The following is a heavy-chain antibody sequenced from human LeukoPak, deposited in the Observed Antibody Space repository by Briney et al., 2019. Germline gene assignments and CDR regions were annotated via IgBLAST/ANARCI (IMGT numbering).Heavy chain of an antibody. Sequence: SETLSLTCTVSGGSISSGGYYWSWIRQHPGKGLEWIGYIYYSGSTYYNPSLKSRVTISVDTSKNQFSLKLSSVTAADTAVYYCARWGAYGDDAFDIWGQGTMVAVSS. J-gene: IGHJ3*02. V-gene: IGHV4-31*03. CDR3: ARWGAYGDDAFDI. CDR2: IYYSGST. CDR1: GGSISSGGYY. D-gene: IGHD4-17*01.